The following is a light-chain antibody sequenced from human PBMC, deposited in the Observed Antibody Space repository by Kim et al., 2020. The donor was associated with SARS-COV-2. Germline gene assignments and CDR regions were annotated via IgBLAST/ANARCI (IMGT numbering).Light chain of an antibody. CDR3: MQAFRAPWT. CDR2: LGS. J-gene: IGKJ1*01. V-gene: IGKV2-28*01. Sequence: PASISCRSGQSLLHSNGYNFLDWDLQKPGQSPQLLIHLGSIRASGVPDRFSGSGSGTDFILKISRVEPEDVGLYYCMQAFRAPWTFGQGTKVDIK. CDR1: QSLLHSNGYNF.